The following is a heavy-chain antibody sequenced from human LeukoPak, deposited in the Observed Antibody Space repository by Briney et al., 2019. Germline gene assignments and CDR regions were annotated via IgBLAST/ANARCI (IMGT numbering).Heavy chain of an antibody. CDR3: ARDRMASITIFGVVIRPNWFDP. CDR1: GGSFSGYY. J-gene: IGHJ5*02. D-gene: IGHD3-3*01. CDR2: INHSGST. V-gene: IGHV4-34*01. Sequence: PSETLPLTCAVYGGSFSGYYWSWIRQPPGKGLEWIGEINHSGSTNYNPSLKSRVTISVDTSKNQFSLKLSSVTAADTAVYYCARDRMASITIFGVVIRPNWFDPWGQGTLVTVSS.